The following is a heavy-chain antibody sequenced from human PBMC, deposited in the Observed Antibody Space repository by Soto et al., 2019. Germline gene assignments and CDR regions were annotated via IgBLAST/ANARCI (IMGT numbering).Heavy chain of an antibody. J-gene: IGHJ6*02. CDR1: GCTLSKYA. D-gene: IGHD2-8*01. CDR3: ARGDSTDCSNGECSFFYNHVMDV. Sequence: GAVKVSCKGCGCTLSKYAFSWVRPAPGQGLEWVGRINPKYGGKSTAQKFQGWVNMTTEKSNRTASMELTRLTSDDTAIYYCARGDSTDCSNGECSFFYNHVMDVWGQGTTDTVSS. CDR2: INPKYGGK. V-gene: IGHV1-2*04.